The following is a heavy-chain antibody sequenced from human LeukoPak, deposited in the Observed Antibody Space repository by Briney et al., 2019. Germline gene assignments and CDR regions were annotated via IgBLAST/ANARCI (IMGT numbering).Heavy chain of an antibody. V-gene: IGHV3-48*04. Sequence: GGSLRLSCAASGFTFSSYSMHWVRQSPGKGLEWVSSISSSGSTIYYADSVKGRFTISRDNAKNSLYLQMNSLRAEDTAVYYCAELGITMIGGVWGKGTTVTISS. D-gene: IGHD3-10*02. CDR3: AELGITMIGGV. J-gene: IGHJ6*04. CDR1: GFTFSSYS. CDR2: ISSSGSTI.